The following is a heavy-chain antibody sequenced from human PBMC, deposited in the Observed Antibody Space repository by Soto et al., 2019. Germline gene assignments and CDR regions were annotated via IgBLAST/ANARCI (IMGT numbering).Heavy chain of an antibody. J-gene: IGHJ4*02. Sequence: EVQLVESGGGLVQPGGSLRLSCATSGFTFSNYNMNWVRQAPGKWLEWVSYISSSSSTIYYADSVKGRFTISRDNAKNSLYLQMNNLRAEDTAVYYCARCIAVAGKALLDYLGQGTLVTVSS. CDR3: ARCIAVAGKALLDY. CDR1: GFTFSNYN. D-gene: IGHD6-19*01. V-gene: IGHV3-48*01. CDR2: ISSSSSTI.